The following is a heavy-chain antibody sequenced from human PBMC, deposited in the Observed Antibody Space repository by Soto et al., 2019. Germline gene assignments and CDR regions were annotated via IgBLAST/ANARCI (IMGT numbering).Heavy chain of an antibody. CDR3: ARGEQYSGRIFDY. CDR2: TYYRAKWYY. V-gene: IGHV6-1*01. CDR1: GDSVSRNTAG. D-gene: IGHD1-26*01. J-gene: IGHJ4*02. Sequence: SQTLSFTCDISGDSVSRNTAGWNWVRQSPSRGLEWLGRTYYRAKWYYDYAVSVKSRITINPDTSKNQFSLQLNSVTPEDTAVYYCARGEQYSGRIFDYWGQGTLVTVSS.